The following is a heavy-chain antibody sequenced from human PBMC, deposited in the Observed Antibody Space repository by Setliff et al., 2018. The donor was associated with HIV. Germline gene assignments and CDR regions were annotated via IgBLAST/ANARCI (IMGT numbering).Heavy chain of an antibody. D-gene: IGHD3-16*02. CDR1: AGSISSGRYY. V-gene: IGHV4-61*01. CDR2: IYYSGST. Sequence: PSETLSLTCSVSAGSISSGRYYWSWIRQPPGKGLEWIGYIYYSGSTNYNPSLKSRVTISVDMSKNQFSLKLSSVTAADTAVYYCARVTLHDYVWGSYRPPEGAFDIWGQGTMVTVSS. CDR3: ARVTLHDYVWGSYRPPEGAFDI. J-gene: IGHJ3*02.